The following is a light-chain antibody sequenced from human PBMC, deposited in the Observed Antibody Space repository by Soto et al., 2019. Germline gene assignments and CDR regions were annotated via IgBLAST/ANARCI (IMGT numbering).Light chain of an antibody. V-gene: IGKV3-20*01. Sequence: EIVMTQSPATLSVSPGERATLSCRASQSVSSSYLAWYQQKPGQAPRLLIYGASSRATGIPDRFSGSGSGTEFTLTISRLEPEDFAVYYCQQYGSSPFTFGPGTKVDI. CDR3: QQYGSSPFT. CDR1: QSVSSSY. J-gene: IGKJ3*01. CDR2: GAS.